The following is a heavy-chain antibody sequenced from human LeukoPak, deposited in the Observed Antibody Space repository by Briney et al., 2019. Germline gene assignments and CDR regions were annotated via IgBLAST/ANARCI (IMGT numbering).Heavy chain of an antibody. V-gene: IGHV4-39*01. CDR1: GASISGSTYY. J-gene: IGHJ4*02. Sequence: SETLSLTCFVSGASISGSTYYWGWVRQPPGKGLEWIGTIYYTGSTYYNPSLKSRVTISVDTSKNQISLNLRSVTAADTAVYYCARRSYNSPFRYWGQGTPVTVSS. D-gene: IGHD5-24*01. CDR2: IYYTGST. CDR3: ARRSYNSPFRY.